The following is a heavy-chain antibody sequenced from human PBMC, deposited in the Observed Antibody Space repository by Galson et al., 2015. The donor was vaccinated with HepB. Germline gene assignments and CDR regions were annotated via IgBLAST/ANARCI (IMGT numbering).Heavy chain of an antibody. V-gene: IGHV3-23*01. Sequence: SLRLSCAASGFTFSSYAMSWVRQAPGKGLEWVSAISGSGGSTYYADSVKGRFTISRDNSKNTLYLQMNSLRAEDTAVYYCASGRVYGDYVGYFDYWGQGTLVTVSS. J-gene: IGHJ4*02. CDR3: ASGRVYGDYVGYFDY. D-gene: IGHD4-17*01. CDR2: ISGSGGST. CDR1: GFTFSSYA.